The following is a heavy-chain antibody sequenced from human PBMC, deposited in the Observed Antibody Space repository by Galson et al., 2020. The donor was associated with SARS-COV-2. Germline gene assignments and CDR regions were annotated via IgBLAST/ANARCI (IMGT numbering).Heavy chain of an antibody. CDR1: GGSISTYY. J-gene: IGHJ5*02. D-gene: IGHD3-10*01. V-gene: IGHV4-59*01. CDR3: ARETVLNWFDP. CDR2: IYYSGST. Sequence: ETSETLSLTCTVSGGSISTYYWTWIRQPPGKELEWIGYIYYSGSTKYNPSLKSRVSISIDASKSQFSLKMTSVTAADTAVYFCARETVLNWFDPWGQGTLVTVSS.